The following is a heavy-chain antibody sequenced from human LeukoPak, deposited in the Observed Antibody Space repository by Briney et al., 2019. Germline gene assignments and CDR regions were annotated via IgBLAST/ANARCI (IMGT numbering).Heavy chain of an antibody. CDR2: ISAYNGDT. Sequence: ASVKVSCKASGYTFTSYGISWVRQAPGQGLEWMGWISAYNGDTNYAQKLQGRVTMTTDTSTSTAYMELRSLRSDDTAVYYCARNTCSGGSCYSDYWGQGTLVTVSS. CDR3: ARNTCSGGSCYSDY. D-gene: IGHD2-15*01. CDR1: GYTFTSYG. J-gene: IGHJ4*02. V-gene: IGHV1-18*01.